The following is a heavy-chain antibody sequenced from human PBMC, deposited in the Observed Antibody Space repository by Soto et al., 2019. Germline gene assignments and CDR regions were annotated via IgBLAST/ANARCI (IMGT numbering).Heavy chain of an antibody. J-gene: IGHJ4*02. CDR2: ISGSGGST. D-gene: IGHD6-13*01. CDR1: GFTFSIYA. Sequence: EVQLLESGGGLVQPGGSLRLSCAAAGFTFSIYAMSWVRQAPGKGLEWVSAISGSGGSTYYADSVKGRFTISRDNSKNTLYPRMNSLRADDTAVYYCAKATRGGAATLIRDYWGQGTLVTVSS. V-gene: IGHV3-23*01. CDR3: AKATRGGAATLIRDY.